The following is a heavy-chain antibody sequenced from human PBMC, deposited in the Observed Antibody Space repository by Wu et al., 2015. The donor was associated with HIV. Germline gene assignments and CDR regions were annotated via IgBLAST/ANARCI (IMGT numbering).Heavy chain of an antibody. CDR3: TRGSNSWASDV. CDR2: ISAYNGNT. Sequence: QVQLVQSGGEVKKPGASVKVSCKASGYSFRSYGISWVRQAPGQGLEWVGWISAYNGNTDYAQKLLGRVTMTTDTSTNTAYLDLRSPRTDDTAVYYCTRGSNSWASDVWGQGTKVIVSS. J-gene: IGHJ3*01. CDR1: GYSFRSYG. D-gene: IGHD2-2*01. V-gene: IGHV1-18*04.